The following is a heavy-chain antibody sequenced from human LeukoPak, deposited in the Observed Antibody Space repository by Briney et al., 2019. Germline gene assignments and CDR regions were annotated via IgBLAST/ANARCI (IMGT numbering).Heavy chain of an antibody. CDR1: GSTLSDQY. V-gene: IGHV3-23*01. D-gene: IGHD4-17*01. CDR3: ARDPNGDYIGAFDM. J-gene: IGHJ3*02. CDR2: IRGGGGSA. Sequence: GGSLRLSCAASGSTLSDQYIDWVRQAPGKGPEWVSAIRGGGGSAFYADSVKGRFTISRDNSKYTLFLQMNSLRAEDTAVYYCARDPNGDYIGAFDMWGPGTMVTVSS.